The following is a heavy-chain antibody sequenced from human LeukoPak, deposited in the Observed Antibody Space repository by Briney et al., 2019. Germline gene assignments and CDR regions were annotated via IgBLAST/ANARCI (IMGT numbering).Heavy chain of an antibody. J-gene: IGHJ4*02. CDR2: IYYSGST. D-gene: IGHD6-19*01. Sequence: PSETLSLTCTVSGGSISSSSYYRGWIRQPPGKGLEWIGSIYYSGSTYYNPSLKSRVTISVDTSKNQFSLKLSSVTAADTAVYYCLRAGLPQYYFDYWGQGTLVTVSS. CDR1: GGSISSSSYY. V-gene: IGHV4-39*01. CDR3: LRAGLPQYYFDY.